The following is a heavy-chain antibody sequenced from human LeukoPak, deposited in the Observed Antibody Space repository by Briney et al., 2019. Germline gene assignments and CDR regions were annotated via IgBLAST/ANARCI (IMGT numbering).Heavy chain of an antibody. V-gene: IGHV3-30*18. D-gene: IGHD3-9*01. CDR1: RFTFSSYG. CDR2: ISYDGSTK. Sequence: GGSLRLSCAASRFTFSSYGMHWVRQAPGKGLEWVAVISYDGSTKYYADSVKGRFTISRDNSKDTLYLQMNSLRAEDTAVYYCAKWLFSGRYFDYWGQGTLVTVSS. CDR3: AKWLFSGRYFDY. J-gene: IGHJ4*02.